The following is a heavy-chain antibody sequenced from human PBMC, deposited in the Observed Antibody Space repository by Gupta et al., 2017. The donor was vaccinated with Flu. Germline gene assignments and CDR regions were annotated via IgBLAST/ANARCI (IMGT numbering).Heavy chain of an antibody. CDR2: IRGSGGST. D-gene: IGHD4-17*01. J-gene: IGHJ4*02. V-gene: IGHV3-23*01. CDR1: GFTFSSYA. CDR3: AKVNYGAVDY. Sequence: VQLLVSGGGLVQPGGSLSLSCAASGFTFSSYAMSWVRQAPGKGLEWVADIRGSGGSTYYADSVKGRFTISRDNSKNTLYLQMNSLRAEDTAVYYCAKVNYGAVDYWGQGTLVTVSS.